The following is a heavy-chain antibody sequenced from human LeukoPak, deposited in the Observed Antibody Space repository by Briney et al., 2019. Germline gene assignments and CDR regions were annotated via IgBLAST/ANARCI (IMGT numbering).Heavy chain of an antibody. J-gene: IGHJ4*02. V-gene: IGHV3-48*02. CDR1: GFTFSFYS. CDR2: ISSSISNT. Sequence: QSGGSLILSCAASGFTFSFYSMNWVRQAPGKGLEWVSYISSSISNTHYADSVKGRFTLSRDNAKNSLYLQMNSLRDEDTAVYFCARESGWTVDYWGQGTLVTVSS. D-gene: IGHD6-19*01. CDR3: ARESGWTVDY.